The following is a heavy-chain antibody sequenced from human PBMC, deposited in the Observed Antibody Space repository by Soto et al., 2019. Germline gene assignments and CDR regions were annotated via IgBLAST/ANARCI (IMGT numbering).Heavy chain of an antibody. CDR3: ARNTPAISISDH. J-gene: IGHJ4*02. V-gene: IGHV4-39*01. D-gene: IGHD2-15*01. Sequence: QPPGKGLEWIGSIYYSGSTYYNPSLKSRVTISVDTSKNQFSLKLSSVTAADTAVYYCARNTPAISISDHWGQGTLVTVSS. CDR2: IYYSGST.